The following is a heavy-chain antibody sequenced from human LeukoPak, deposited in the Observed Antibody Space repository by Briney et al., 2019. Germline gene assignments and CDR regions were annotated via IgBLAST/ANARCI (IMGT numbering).Heavy chain of an antibody. V-gene: IGHV1-2*04. J-gene: IGHJ4*02. D-gene: IGHD3-10*01. CDR1: GYTFTGYY. CDR2: INPNSGGT. Sequence: ASVKVSCKASGYTFTGYYMHWVRRAPGQGLEWMGWINPNSGGTNYAQKFQGWVTMTRDTSISTAYMELSRLRSDDTAVYYCARGFGTGSYYNRTVERVFDYWGQGTLVTVSS. CDR3: ARGFGTGSYYNRTVERVFDY.